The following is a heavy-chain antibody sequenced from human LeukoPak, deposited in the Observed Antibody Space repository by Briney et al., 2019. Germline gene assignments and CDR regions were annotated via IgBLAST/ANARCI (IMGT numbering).Heavy chain of an antibody. CDR3: ARRPYGVNWFDP. CDR1: VGSISSSSYY. J-gene: IGHJ5*02. D-gene: IGHD3-16*01. CDR2: IYYSGST. Sequence: SETLSLTRTVSVGSISSSSYYWGWIRQPPGKGLEWIGSIYYSGSTYYNPSLKSRVTISVDTSKNQFSLKLSSVTAADTAVYYCARRPYGVNWFDPWGQGTLVTVSS. V-gene: IGHV4-39*01.